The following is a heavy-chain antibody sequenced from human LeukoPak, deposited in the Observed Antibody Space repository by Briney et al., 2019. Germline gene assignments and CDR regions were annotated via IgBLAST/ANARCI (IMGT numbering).Heavy chain of an antibody. V-gene: IGHV3-30*02. D-gene: IGHD3-22*01. CDR1: GFTFSSYG. CDR2: IRYDGSNK. Sequence: GGSLRLSCAASGFTFSSYGMHWVRQAPGKGLEWVAFIRYDGSNKYYADSVKGRFTIPRDNSKNTLYLQMNSLRAEDTALYYCAKGVTYYYDSSGYYISGYFDYWGQGTLVTVSS. J-gene: IGHJ4*02. CDR3: AKGVTYYYDSSGYYISGYFDY.